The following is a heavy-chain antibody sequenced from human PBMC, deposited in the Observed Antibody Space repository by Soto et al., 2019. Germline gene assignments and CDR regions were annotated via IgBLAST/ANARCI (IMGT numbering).Heavy chain of an antibody. CDR2: IYYSGST. D-gene: IGHD4-17*01. Sequence: SETLSLTCTVSGGSISSYYWSWIRQPPGKGLEWIGYIYYSGSTNYNPSLKSRVTISVDTSKNQFSLKLSSVTAADTAVYYCARHDAVTTGPTFDYWGQGTLVTVSS. CDR1: GGSISSYY. CDR3: ARHDAVTTGPTFDY. V-gene: IGHV4-59*08. J-gene: IGHJ4*02.